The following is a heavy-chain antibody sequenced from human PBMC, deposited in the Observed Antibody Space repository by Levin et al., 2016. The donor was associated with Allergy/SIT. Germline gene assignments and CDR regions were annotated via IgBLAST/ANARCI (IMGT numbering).Heavy chain of an antibody. J-gene: IGHJ5*02. CDR3: ARGKRGNWNYHSWWFDP. D-gene: IGHD1-7*01. V-gene: IGHV4-34*01. Sequence: SETLSLTCAVHRESSSGDYWSWIRQPPGKGLEWIGEINHSGSSDYNPSLRGRVTISVDTSKNQLSLKLSSVTAADTAVYYCARGKRGNWNYHSWWFDPWGQGTLVTVSS. CDR1: RESSSGDY. CDR2: INHSGSS.